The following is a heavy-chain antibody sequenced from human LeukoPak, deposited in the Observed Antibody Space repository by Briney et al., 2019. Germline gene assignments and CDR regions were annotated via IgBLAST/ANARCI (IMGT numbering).Heavy chain of an antibody. CDR2: IYTSGST. CDR1: SGSISAYS. J-gene: IGHJ4*02. CDR3: VRWGGTAFDY. Sequence: PSETLSLTCTVSSGSISAYSWSWIRQPAGKGLEWIGRIYTSGSTNYNPSLKSRVTMSADGSKNQFSLKLSSVTAADTAVYYCVRWGGTAFDYWGQGTLVTVSS. V-gene: IGHV4-4*07. D-gene: IGHD3-16*01.